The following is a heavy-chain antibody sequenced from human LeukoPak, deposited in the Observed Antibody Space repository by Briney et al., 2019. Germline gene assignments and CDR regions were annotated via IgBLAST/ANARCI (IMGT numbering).Heavy chain of an antibody. D-gene: IGHD1-1*01. CDR1: GYTFTSYG. V-gene: IGHV1-18*01. J-gene: IGHJ4*02. CDR2: LSAYNGNT. CDR3: ARYHALERIDY. Sequence: ASVKVSCKASGYTFTSYGISWVRQASGQGLEWMGWLSAYNGNTNYAQKLQGRVTMTTDTSTSTAYMELRSLRSDDTAVYYCARYHALERIDYWGQVTLVTVSS.